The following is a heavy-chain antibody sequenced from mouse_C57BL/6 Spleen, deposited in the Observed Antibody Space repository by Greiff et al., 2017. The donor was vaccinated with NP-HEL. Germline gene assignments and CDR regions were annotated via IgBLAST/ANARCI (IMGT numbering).Heavy chain of an antibody. Sequence: EVKLVESGGGLVQPGGSLKLSCAASGFTFSDYGMAWVRQAPRKGPEWVAFISNLAYSIYYADTVTGRFTISRENAKNTLYLEMSSLRSEDTAMYYCARQAYYGSSFYWYFDVWGTGTTVTVSS. CDR3: ARQAYYGSSFYWYFDV. CDR2: ISNLAYSI. CDR1: GFTFSDYG. D-gene: IGHD1-1*01. V-gene: IGHV5-15*04. J-gene: IGHJ1*03.